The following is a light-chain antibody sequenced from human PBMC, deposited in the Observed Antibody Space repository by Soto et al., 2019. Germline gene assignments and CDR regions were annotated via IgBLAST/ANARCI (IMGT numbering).Light chain of an antibody. J-gene: IGKJ1*01. CDR1: QEISNY. V-gene: IGKV1-33*01. CDR2: DAS. CDR3: QQYDHLPRT. Sequence: DIQMIQSPSSLSASVGDRVTITCQASQEISNYLNWYQQKPGKAPKLLIYDASNLERGVPSRFSGRGSGTDFTVTISSLQPEDFATYYCQQYDHLPRTFGRGTQVEIK.